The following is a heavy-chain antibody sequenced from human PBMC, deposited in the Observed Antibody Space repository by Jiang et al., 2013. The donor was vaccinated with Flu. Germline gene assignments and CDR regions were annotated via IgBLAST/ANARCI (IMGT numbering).Heavy chain of an antibody. J-gene: IGHJ4*02. CDR2: MNPNSGNT. CDR1: GYTFTSYD. V-gene: IGHV1-8*01. Sequence: KPGASVKVSCKASGYTFTSYDINWVRQATGQGLEWMGWMNPNSGNTGYAQKFQGRVTMTRNTSISTAYMELSSLRSEDTAVYYCARGRIAVAGSDYWGQGTLVTVSS. CDR3: ARGRIAVAGSDY. D-gene: IGHD6-19*01.